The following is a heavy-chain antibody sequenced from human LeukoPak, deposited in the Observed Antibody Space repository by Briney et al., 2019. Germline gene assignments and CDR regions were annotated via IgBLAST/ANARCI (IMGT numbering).Heavy chain of an antibody. J-gene: IGHJ2*01. V-gene: IGHV1-18*01. CDR3: ARVGGYYPSHWYFDL. CDR2: ISAYNGNT. CDR1: GYTFTSYG. D-gene: IGHD3-22*01. Sequence: ASVKFSCKASGYTFTSYGISWVREAPGQGLEWMGWISAYNGNTNYAQKLQGRVTMTTDTSTSTAYMELRSLRSDDTAVYYCARVGGYYPSHWYFDLWGRGTLVTVSS.